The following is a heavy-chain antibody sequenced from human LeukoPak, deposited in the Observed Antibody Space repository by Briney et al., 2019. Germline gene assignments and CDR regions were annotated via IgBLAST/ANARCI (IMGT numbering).Heavy chain of an antibody. CDR1: GFTFSSYW. CDR2: IKQDGSEK. D-gene: IGHD6-13*01. CDR3: ARDAGSSWYNYYYMDV. Sequence: PGGSLRLSCAASGFTFSSYWMSWVRQAPGKGLEWVANIKQDGSEKYYVDSVKGRFTISRDNAKNSLYLQMNSLRAEDTAVYYCARDAGSSWYNYYYMDVWGKGTTVTVSS. V-gene: IGHV3-7*01. J-gene: IGHJ6*03.